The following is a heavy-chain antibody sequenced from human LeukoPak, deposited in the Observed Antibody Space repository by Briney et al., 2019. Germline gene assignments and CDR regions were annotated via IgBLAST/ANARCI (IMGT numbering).Heavy chain of an antibody. CDR2: IYTSGST. CDR3: ARVGDSSGYFDY. Sequence: PSETLSLTCTVSGGSISSYYWSWIRQPAGKGLEWIGRIYTSGSTNYNPSLKSRVTMSVGTSKNQFSLKLSSVNAADTAVYYCARVGDSSGYFDYWGQGTLVTVSS. J-gene: IGHJ4*02. V-gene: IGHV4-4*07. D-gene: IGHD3-22*01. CDR1: GGSISSYY.